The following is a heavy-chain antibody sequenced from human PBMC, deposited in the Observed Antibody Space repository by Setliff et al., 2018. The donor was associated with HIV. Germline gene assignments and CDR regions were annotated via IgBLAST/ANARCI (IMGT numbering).Heavy chain of an antibody. CDR3: ARDSPNVLRFLGGAFDI. CDR1: GFTFSSYS. Sequence: PVGSLRLSCAASGFTFSSYSMNWVRQAPGKGLEWVSSISGTSDYIYYADSLKGRFTISRDNAKNSLYLQMNSLRAEDTAVYYCARDSPNVLRFLGGAFDIWGQGTVVTVSS. CDR2: ISGTSDYI. J-gene: IGHJ3*02. V-gene: IGHV3-21*01. D-gene: IGHD3-3*01.